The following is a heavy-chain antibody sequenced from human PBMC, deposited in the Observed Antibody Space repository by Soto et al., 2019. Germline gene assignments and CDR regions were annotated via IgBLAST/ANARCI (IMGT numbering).Heavy chain of an antibody. Sequence: PSDTLSLTCTVSGSSISGYYWSWIRQPPGQGLEWIGYMYNTGSTVYNPSFKSRVTISVDTSKNQFSLKLNSVTAADTAVYYCARDLWGYCGTDCYPLDVWGQGTTVT. J-gene: IGHJ6*02. CDR2: MYNTGST. CDR3: ARDLWGYCGTDCYPLDV. D-gene: IGHD2-21*02. V-gene: IGHV4-59*01. CDR1: GSSISGYY.